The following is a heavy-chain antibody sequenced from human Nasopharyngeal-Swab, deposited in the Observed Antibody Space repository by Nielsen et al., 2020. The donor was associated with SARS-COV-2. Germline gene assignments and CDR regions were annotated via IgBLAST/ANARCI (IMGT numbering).Heavy chain of an antibody. CDR3: AVGKIAAGDYYYYYGMDV. CDR2: INAGNGNT. J-gene: IGHJ6*02. D-gene: IGHD6-13*01. Sequence: ASVQVSCKASGYTFTSYAMHWVRQAPGQRLEWMGWINAGNGNTKYSQKFQGRVTITRDTSASTAYMELGSLRSEDTAVYYCAVGKIAAGDYYYYYGMDVWGQGTTVTVSS. CDR1: GYTFTSYA. V-gene: IGHV1-3*01.